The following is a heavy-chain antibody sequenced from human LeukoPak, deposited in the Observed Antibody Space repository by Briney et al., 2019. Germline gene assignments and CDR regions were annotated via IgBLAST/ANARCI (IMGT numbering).Heavy chain of an antibody. Sequence: GGSLRLSCSASGFTFSDYDMNWVRQAPGMGLEWVSSISYLSSHVYYGDSVKGRFSISRDNAKNSLYLQMNSLGAEDTAIYYCGRAFPPLRTSSAGDLWGQGILVTVSS. CDR3: GRAFPPLRTSSAGDL. J-gene: IGHJ4*02. CDR2: ISYLSSHV. CDR1: GFTFSDYD. D-gene: IGHD3-16*01. V-gene: IGHV3-21*01.